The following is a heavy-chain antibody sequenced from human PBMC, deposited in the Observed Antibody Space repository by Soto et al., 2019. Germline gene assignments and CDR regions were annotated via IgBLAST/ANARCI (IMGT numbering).Heavy chain of an antibody. D-gene: IGHD6-19*01. V-gene: IGHV4-31*03. J-gene: IGHJ4*02. CDR2: TYYSGST. CDR1: GGSISSGGYY. Sequence: QVQLQESGPGLVKPSQTLSLTCTVSGGSISSGGYYWSWIRQHPGKGLEWIGYTYYSGSTYYDPSLKSRVTISVDTSKNQFSLKLSSVTAADTAVYYCARDNSSGWHHYFDYWGQGTLVTVSS. CDR3: ARDNSSGWHHYFDY.